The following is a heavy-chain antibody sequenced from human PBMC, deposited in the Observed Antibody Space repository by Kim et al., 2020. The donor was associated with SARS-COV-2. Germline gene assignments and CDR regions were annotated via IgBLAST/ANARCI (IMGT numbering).Heavy chain of an antibody. Sequence: GGSLRLSCAASGFTFSSYGMHWVRQAPGKGLEWVAVIWYDGSNKYYADSVKGRFTISRDNSKNTLYLQMNSLRAEDTAVYYCAKEGPSGSWDYGMDVWGQGTTVTVSS. CDR1: GFTFSSYG. J-gene: IGHJ6*02. CDR2: IWYDGSNK. CDR3: AKEGPSGSWDYGMDV. V-gene: IGHV3-33*06. D-gene: IGHD1-26*01.